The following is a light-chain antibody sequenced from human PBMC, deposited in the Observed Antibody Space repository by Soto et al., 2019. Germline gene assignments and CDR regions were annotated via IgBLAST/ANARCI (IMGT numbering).Light chain of an antibody. J-gene: IGKJ1*01. CDR1: QGISNN. V-gene: IGKV1-27*01. Sequence: DIQMTQSPSSLSASVGDRVTISCRASQGISNNLAWYRQKPGQVPKLLIYAASTMQSGVPSRFSGTGSGTDFTLTISSLQHEDVATYFCQNYNSAPWTFDQGTMVDIK. CDR3: QNYNSAPWT. CDR2: AAS.